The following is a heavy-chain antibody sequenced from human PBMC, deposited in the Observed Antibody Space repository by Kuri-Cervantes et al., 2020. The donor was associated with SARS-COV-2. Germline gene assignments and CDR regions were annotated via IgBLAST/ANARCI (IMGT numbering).Heavy chain of an antibody. J-gene: IGHJ4*02. CDR2: ISNDAKHK. D-gene: IGHD2-21*01. V-gene: IGHV3-30*18. Sequence: GESLKISCAASGFNFGRSDMHWVRQAPGKGLEWVAFISNDAKHKKCMVSGKGRFTISRDNTQNTLLLQMNSLRNEATAIYYCAKDHFGVPDFWGQGTLVTVSS. CDR3: AKDHFGVPDF. CDR1: GFNFGRSD.